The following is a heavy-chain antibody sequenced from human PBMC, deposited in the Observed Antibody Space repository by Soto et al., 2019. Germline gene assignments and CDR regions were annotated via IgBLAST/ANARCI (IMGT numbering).Heavy chain of an antibody. CDR1: GYTFTSYY. J-gene: IGHJ3*02. Sequence: ASVKVSCKASGYTFTSYYMHWVRQAPGQGLEWMGIINPSGGSTSYAQNFQGRVTMTRDTSSSTVYMELSSLRSEDTAVYYCARGYCSGGSCYLNRPDAFDIWGQGTMVTVSS. V-gene: IGHV1-46*03. CDR2: INPSGGST. CDR3: ARGYCSGGSCYLNRPDAFDI. D-gene: IGHD2-15*01.